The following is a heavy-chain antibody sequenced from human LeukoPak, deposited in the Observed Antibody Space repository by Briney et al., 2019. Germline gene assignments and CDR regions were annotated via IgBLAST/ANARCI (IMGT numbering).Heavy chain of an antibody. CDR2: ITGSTYST. CDR3: AKDDAWLQYND. J-gene: IGHJ4*02. V-gene: IGHV3-23*01. CDR1: GFIFSSYG. Sequence: GGSLRLSCAASGFIFSSYGMSWARQAPGEGLEWISGITGSTYSTYYADSVRGRFTISRDNSKNTLYLQINSLRDEDTAVYYCAKDDAWLQYNDWGQGTLVTVSS. D-gene: IGHD5-24*01.